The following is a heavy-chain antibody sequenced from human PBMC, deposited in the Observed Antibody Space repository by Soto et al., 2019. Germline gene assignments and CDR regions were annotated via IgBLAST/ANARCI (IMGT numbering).Heavy chain of an antibody. CDR1: VVPLSGYY. J-gene: IGHJ6*02. D-gene: IGHD5-12*01. CDR3: ATYEYRTSLYGIDV. Sequence: ETLSLPRAFSVVPLSGYYCCWIRQSPGKGLEWIGEINHRGDTTYNPSLTSRVTISLDSSKQQFSLILSSVTAADAAIYYCATYEYRTSLYGIDVWGQGAAVTVSS. V-gene: IGHV4-34*01. CDR2: INHRGDT.